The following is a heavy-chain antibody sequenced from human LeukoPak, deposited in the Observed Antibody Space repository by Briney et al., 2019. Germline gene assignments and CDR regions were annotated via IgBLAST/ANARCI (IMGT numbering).Heavy chain of an antibody. CDR1: GFTFSSYS. V-gene: IGHV3-21*01. CDR3: ARDRVYYDSSGYHGS. J-gene: IGHJ5*02. Sequence: GGSLRLSCAASGFTFSSYSMNWVRQAPGKGLEWVSSISSSSSYIYYADSVKGRFTISRDNAKNSLYLQMNSLRAEDTAVYYCARDRVYYDSSGYHGSWGQGTLVTVSS. D-gene: IGHD3-22*01. CDR2: ISSSSSYI.